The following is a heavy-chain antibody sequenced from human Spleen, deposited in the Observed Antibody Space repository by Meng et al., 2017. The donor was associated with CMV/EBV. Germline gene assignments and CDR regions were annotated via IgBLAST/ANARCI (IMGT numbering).Heavy chain of an antibody. J-gene: IGHJ4*02. D-gene: IGHD1-26*01. CDR1: FSFSNTW. CDR3: AKGSGSYPSETTYYFDY. CDR2: INSDGSNT. Sequence: FSFSNTWMQWVRQDPGMGLLWVAHINSDGSNTSYADSVKGRFTISRDNAKSTVYLQMDSLRAEDTAMYYCAKGSGSYPSETTYYFDYWGQGTLVTVSS. V-gene: IGHV3-74*01.